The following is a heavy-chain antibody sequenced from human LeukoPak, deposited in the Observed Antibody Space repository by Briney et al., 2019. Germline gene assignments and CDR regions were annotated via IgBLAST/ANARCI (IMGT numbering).Heavy chain of an antibody. V-gene: IGHV1-2*02. CDR3: ARDGEYGTGSYYRGCFDY. Sequence: ASVKVSCKASGYSXTAXYXXXXRXXXXQGXXWXGXXHPXSGDTSYAQKFQGRVTMARDTSISTVYLDLSSLGSDDTAVYYCARDGEYGTGSYYRGCFDYWGQGILVTVSS. D-gene: IGHD3-10*01. CDR1: GYSXTAXY. CDR2: XHPXSGDT. J-gene: IGHJ4*02.